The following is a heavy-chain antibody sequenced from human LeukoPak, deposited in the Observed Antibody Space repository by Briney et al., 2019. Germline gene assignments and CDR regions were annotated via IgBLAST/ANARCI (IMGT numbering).Heavy chain of an antibody. D-gene: IGHD5-24*01. Sequence: ASVKVSCKASGYTFTSYYMHWVRQAPGQGLEWMGIINPSGGSTSYAQKFQGGVTMTRDMSTSTVYMELSSLRSEDTAVYYCARVFRDGYNYDAFDIWGQGTMVTASS. V-gene: IGHV1-46*01. CDR2: INPSGGST. CDR1: GYTFTSYY. J-gene: IGHJ3*02. CDR3: ARVFRDGYNYDAFDI.